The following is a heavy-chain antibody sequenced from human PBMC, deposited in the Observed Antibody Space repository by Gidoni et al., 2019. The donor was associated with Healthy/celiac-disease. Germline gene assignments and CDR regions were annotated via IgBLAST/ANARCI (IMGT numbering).Heavy chain of an antibody. CDR1: GGSISSYF. CDR2: IYYSGST. V-gene: IGHV4-59*01. Sequence: QVQLQESVPGLVKPSETLSLPCTVSGGSISSYFWSWIRQPPGKGLEWIGYIYYSGSTNYNPSLKSRVTISVDTSKNQFSLKLSSVTAADTAVYYCARAPNAFDIWGQGTMVTVSS. CDR3: ARAPNAFDI. J-gene: IGHJ3*02.